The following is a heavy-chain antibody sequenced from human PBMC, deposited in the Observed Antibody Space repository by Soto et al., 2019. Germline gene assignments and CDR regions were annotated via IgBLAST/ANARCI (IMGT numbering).Heavy chain of an antibody. V-gene: IGHV4-30-2*01. CDR3: ARGDTRLGELSHDY. CDR1: GGSVTSGGHS. CDR2: IYQSKSA. D-gene: IGHD3-16*02. Sequence: SETLSLTCVVSGGSVTSGGHSWSWIRQAPGKGLEWVGSIYQSKSAYYNPSLRSRVAISVDRSNNQVSLRMTSVTAADTAIYYCARGDTRLGELSHDYWGQGTLVTVSS. J-gene: IGHJ4*02.